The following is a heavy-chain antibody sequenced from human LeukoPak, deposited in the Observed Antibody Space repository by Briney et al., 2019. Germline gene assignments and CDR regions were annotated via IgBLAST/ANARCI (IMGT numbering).Heavy chain of an antibody. CDR1: GGTFSSYA. V-gene: IGHV1-69*04. D-gene: IGHD2-21*02. J-gene: IGHJ3*02. Sequence: SVKVSCKASGGTFSSYAISWVRQAPGQGLEWMGRIIPILGIANYAQKFQGRVTITADKSTSTAYMELSSLRSEDTAVYYCARLDAYCGGDCFYAFDIWGQGTMVTVSS. CDR2: IIPILGIA. CDR3: ARLDAYCGGDCFYAFDI.